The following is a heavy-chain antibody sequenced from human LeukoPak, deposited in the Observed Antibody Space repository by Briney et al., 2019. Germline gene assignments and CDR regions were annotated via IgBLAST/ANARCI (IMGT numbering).Heavy chain of an antibody. Sequence: ASVKVSCKASGYTFTGYYMHWVRQAPGQGLEWMGWISAYNGNINYVQKFQGRVTMTTDISTSTAYMELRSLRSDDTAVFYCVRDLGVDTSMIFFDYWGQGTRVTVSS. J-gene: IGHJ4*02. CDR2: ISAYNGNI. V-gene: IGHV1-18*04. CDR3: VRDLGVDTSMIFFDY. CDR1: GYTFTGYY. D-gene: IGHD5-18*01.